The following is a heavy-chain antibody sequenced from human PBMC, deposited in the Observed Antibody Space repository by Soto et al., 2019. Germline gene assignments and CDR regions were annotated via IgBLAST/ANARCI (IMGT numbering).Heavy chain of an antibody. Sequence: QVRLVQSGAEVKAPGASVKVSCKAPGDTFTSYYMHWVRQAPGHGLGWMGVINPSGGSIRFAQKFQGRVTMTRDTSRSTVYMELRGLTSEDTAVYYCARSSGAVYGINIEGTNWFAPWGQGTLVTVSS. D-gene: IGHD1-26*01. J-gene: IGHJ5*02. CDR3: ARSSGAVYGINIEGTNWFAP. V-gene: IGHV1-46*01. CDR2: INPSGGSI. CDR1: GDTFTSYY.